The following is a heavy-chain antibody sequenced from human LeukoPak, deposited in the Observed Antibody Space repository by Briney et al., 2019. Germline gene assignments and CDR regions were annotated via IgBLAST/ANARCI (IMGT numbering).Heavy chain of an antibody. CDR3: AGRQSGYSSAVSDAFDI. CDR1: GFTFSSYG. Sequence: GGSLRLSCAASGFTFSSYGMHWVRQAPGKGLEWVAFIRYDGSNKYYADSVKGRFTISRDNSKNTLYLQMNSLRAEDTAVYYCAGRQSGYSSAVSDAFDIWGQGTMVTVSS. J-gene: IGHJ3*02. D-gene: IGHD3-3*01. V-gene: IGHV3-30*02. CDR2: IRYDGSNK.